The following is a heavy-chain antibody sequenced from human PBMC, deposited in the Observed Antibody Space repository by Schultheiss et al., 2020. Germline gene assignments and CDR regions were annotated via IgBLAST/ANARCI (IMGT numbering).Heavy chain of an antibody. J-gene: IGHJ4*02. CDR2: ISSTSSYM. V-gene: IGHV3-21*01. CDR3: ARDDTAARPFDY. CDR1: GFTFNTYT. Sequence: GGSLRLSCAASGFTFNTYTMNWVRQAPGKGLEWVSSISSTSSYMYIADSMKGRFTISRDNARNSLYLQMNSLRAEDTAVYYCARDDTAARPFDYWGQGTLVTVSS. D-gene: IGHD6-6*01.